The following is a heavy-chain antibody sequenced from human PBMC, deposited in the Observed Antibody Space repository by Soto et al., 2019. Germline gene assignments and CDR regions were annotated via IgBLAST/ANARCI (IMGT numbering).Heavy chain of an antibody. CDR2: ISSSSSYI. J-gene: IGHJ3*02. V-gene: IGHV3-21*01. Sequence: LGGFLRLSCTGTGFTFSSYSMNWVRQDPGKGLEWGSSISSSSSYIYYADSVKGRFIISRDNAQNSLYLQMNSLSAEVTAVYYFARDVEFLWYGVISSDSFDIWGQGTMVPVSS. CDR3: ARDVEFLWYGVISSDSFDI. D-gene: IGHD3-10*01. CDR1: GFTFSSYS.